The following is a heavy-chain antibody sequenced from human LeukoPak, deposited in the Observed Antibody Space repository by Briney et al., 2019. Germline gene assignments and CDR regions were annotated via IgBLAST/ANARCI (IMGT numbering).Heavy chain of an antibody. J-gene: IGHJ4*02. CDR1: GGSISSYY. Sequence: PSETLSLTCTVSGGSISSYYWSWIRQPPGKGLEWIGYIYYSGSTNYNPSLKSRVTISVDTSKNQFSLKLSSVTAADTAVYYCARGSGYSWFDYWGQGTLVTVSS. CDR3: ARGSGYSWFDY. D-gene: IGHD5-18*01. V-gene: IGHV4-59*01. CDR2: IYYSGST.